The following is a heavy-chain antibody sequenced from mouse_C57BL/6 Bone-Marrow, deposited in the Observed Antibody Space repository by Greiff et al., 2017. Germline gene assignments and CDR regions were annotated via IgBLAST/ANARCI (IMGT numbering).Heavy chain of an antibody. CDR2: IRNKANGYTT. D-gene: IGHD1-1*02. CDR1: GFTFTDYY. Sequence: EVMLVESGGGLVQPGGSLSLSCAASGFTFTDYYMSWVRQPPGKALEWLGFIRNKANGYTTEYSASVKGRFTISRDNSQSILYLQMNALRAEDSATYYCARYRRGGNWYFDVWGTGTTVTVSS. CDR3: ARYRRGGNWYFDV. V-gene: IGHV7-3*01. J-gene: IGHJ1*03.